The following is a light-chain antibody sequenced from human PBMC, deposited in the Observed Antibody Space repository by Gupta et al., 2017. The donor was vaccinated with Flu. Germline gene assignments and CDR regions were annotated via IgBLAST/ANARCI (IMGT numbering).Light chain of an antibody. CDR1: QSISNY. Sequence: DIQMTQSPSSLSASVGDRVTITCRASQSISNYLNWYQQKLGKAPKLLIYAASSLQSGVPPRFSGSGSGTDFTLTISRLQPEDFATYYCQQSSSTPLTFGGGTKVEIK. CDR3: QQSSSTPLT. J-gene: IGKJ4*01. CDR2: AAS. V-gene: IGKV1-39*01.